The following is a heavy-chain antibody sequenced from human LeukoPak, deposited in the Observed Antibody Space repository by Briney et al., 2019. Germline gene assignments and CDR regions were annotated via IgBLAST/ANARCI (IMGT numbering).Heavy chain of an antibody. CDR1: GFTFSSYA. D-gene: IGHD4-11*01. Sequence: GGSLTLSCAASGFTFSSYALSWVRQAPGKGLEWVSAISGSGGSTYYADSVEGRFTIARDNAENTLYLQMNSLRPEDTALYYCSRDGGPDYNDIDFWGQGTPVTVSS. J-gene: IGHJ4*02. V-gene: IGHV3-23*01. CDR3: SRDGGPDYNDIDF. CDR2: ISGSGGST.